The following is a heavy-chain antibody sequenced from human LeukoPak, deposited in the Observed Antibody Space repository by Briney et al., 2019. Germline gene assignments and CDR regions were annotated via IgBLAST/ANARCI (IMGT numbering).Heavy chain of an antibody. CDR2: IIPVFGTA. CDR1: GGTFSSYA. Sequence: SVKVSCKASGGTFSSYAISWVRQAPGQGLEWMGGIIPVFGTANYAQKFQGRVTITADESTSTAYMELSSLRSEDTAVYYCASRGGYSSSSPPDYWGQGTLVTVSS. V-gene: IGHV1-69*01. D-gene: IGHD6-6*01. CDR3: ASRGGYSSSSPPDY. J-gene: IGHJ4*02.